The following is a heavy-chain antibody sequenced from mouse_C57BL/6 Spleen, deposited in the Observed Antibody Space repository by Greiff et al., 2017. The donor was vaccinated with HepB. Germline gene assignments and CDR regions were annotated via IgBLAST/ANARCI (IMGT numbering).Heavy chain of an antibody. CDR1: GYAFSSYW. V-gene: IGHV1-80*01. D-gene: IGHD1-1*01. CDR3: AKDYGSSYAQDY. J-gene: IGHJ2*01. Sequence: VKLQESGAELVKPGASVKISCKASGYAFSSYWMNWVKQRPGKGLEWIGQIYPGDGDTNYNGKFKGKATLTADKSSSTAYMQLSSLTSEDSAVYFCAKDYGSSYAQDYWGQGTTLTVSS. CDR2: IYPGDGDT.